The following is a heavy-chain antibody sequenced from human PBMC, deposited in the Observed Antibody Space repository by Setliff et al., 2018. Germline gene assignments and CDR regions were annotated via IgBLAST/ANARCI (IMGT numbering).Heavy chain of an antibody. D-gene: IGHD4-17*01. CDR1: GFTFSSYW. Sequence: GGSLRLSCAASGFTFSSYWMSWVRQAPGKGLEWVAQIKQDGSEKYYVDSVKGRFTISRDNAKNSLYLQTDSLRAEDAAVYYCARDPDGDSFDFWGQGTLVTVSS. V-gene: IGHV3-7*03. J-gene: IGHJ4*02. CDR2: IKQDGSEK. CDR3: ARDPDGDSFDF.